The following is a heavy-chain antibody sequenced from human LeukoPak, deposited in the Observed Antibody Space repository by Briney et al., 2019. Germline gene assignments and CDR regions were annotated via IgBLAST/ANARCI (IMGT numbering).Heavy chain of an antibody. CDR3: ASGYCSGGSCPIDY. Sequence: ASVKVSCKASGYTFTNYGVTWVRQAPGQGLEWMGWISAYNGNTKHAQKVQGRVTMTTDTSTSTVYMELRSLRSDDTAVYYCASGYCSGGSCPIDYWGQGTLVTVSS. D-gene: IGHD2-15*01. CDR1: GYTFTNYG. V-gene: IGHV1-18*01. J-gene: IGHJ4*02. CDR2: ISAYNGNT.